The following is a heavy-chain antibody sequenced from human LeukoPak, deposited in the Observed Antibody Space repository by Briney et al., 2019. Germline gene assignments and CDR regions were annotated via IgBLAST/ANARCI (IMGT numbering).Heavy chain of an antibody. V-gene: IGHV1-18*01. CDR3: GRACDRFSSTSCYFAY. Sequence: ASLKVSCKPSGYTFTSYGISWLRQAPGQGLEWMGWISAYNGNTNYAQNLQVRVTMTTDTSTSTAYMELRSLGSDDTAVYYCGRACDRFSSTSCYFAYWGEGTLVSVSS. CDR1: GYTFTSYG. D-gene: IGHD2-2*01. J-gene: IGHJ4*02. CDR2: ISAYNGNT.